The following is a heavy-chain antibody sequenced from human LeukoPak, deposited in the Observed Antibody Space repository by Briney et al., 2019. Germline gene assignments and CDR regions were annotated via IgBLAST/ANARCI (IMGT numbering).Heavy chain of an antibody. D-gene: IGHD3-10*01. CDR2: IYWDDDK. CDR3: AHSRYYYGSGSYYKKGYYFEY. J-gene: IGHJ4*02. V-gene: IGHV2-5*02. CDR1: GFSLSTTGVG. Sequence: SGPTLVKPTQTLTLTCTSSGFSLSTTGVGVGWTRQPPGKALEWLALIYWDDDKRYSPSLKSRLTITKDTSKNQVVLTMTNMDPVDTATYYCAHSRYYYGSGSYYKKGYYFEYWGQGTLVTVSS.